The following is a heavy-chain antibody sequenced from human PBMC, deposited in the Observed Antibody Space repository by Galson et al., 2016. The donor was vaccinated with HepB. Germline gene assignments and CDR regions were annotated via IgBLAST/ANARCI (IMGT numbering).Heavy chain of an antibody. CDR1: GASARSYC. J-gene: IGHJ4*02. V-gene: IGHV4-59*02. CDR2: ICDDGRT. CDR3: ASVVQSGTWGYLDY. D-gene: IGHD2-21*01. Sequence: ETLSLTCAVSGASARSYCLNWIRQTPEKGLEWIGYICDDGRTDSNPSLKSRVALSLGASNTHFSLNVTSVTAADTAVYFCASVVQSGTWGYLDYWGQGTLVTVSS.